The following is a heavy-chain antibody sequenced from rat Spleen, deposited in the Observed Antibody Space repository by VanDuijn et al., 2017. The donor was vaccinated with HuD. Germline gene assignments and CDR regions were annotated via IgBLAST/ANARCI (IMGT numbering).Heavy chain of an antibody. V-gene: IGHV5-25*01. D-gene: IGHD4-3*01. J-gene: IGHJ3*01. Sequence: EVQLVESGGGLVQPGRSLKLSCAASGFTFSSFAMAWVRQAPKKGLEWVATITSGGSNTYYPDSVKCRFTISRDNAKSTLYLQMDSLRSEDTATYYCVRQDTSGYSNWFAYWGQGTLVTVSS. CDR2: ITSGGSNT. CDR3: VRQDTSGYSNWFAY. CDR1: GFTFSSFA.